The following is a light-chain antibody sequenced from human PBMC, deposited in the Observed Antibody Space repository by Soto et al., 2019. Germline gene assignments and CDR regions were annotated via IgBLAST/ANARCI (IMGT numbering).Light chain of an antibody. J-gene: IGLJ2*01. CDR2: EVS. V-gene: IGLV2-8*01. CDR3: SSYARNRDVL. Sequence: QSALTQPPSASGSPGQSGAISCTGTSSDVGGYSYVSWYQQHPGKAPKLMIYEVSKRPSGVPDRFSGSKSGNTASLTVSGLQAEDEADYYCSSYARNRDVLFGGGTKLTVL. CDR1: SSDVGGYSY.